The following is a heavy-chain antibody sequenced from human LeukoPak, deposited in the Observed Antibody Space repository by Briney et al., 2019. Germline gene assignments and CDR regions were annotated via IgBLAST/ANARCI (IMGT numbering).Heavy chain of an antibody. J-gene: IGHJ4*02. CDR2: IYYSGST. CDR1: GGSISSYC. D-gene: IGHD2-15*01. Sequence: SETLSLTCTVSGGSISSYCWSWIRQPPGKGLEWIGYIYYSGSTNYNPSLKSRVTISVDTSKNQFSLKLSSVTAAATAVYYCAKAAPRHSAGYCSGGSCYATFDYWGQGTLVTVSS. CDR3: AKAAPRHSAGYCSGGSCYATFDY. V-gene: IGHV4-59*01.